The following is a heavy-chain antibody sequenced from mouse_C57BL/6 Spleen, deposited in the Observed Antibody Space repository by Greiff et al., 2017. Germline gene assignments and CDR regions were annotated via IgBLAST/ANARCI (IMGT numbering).Heavy chain of an antibody. D-gene: IGHD4-1*01. J-gene: IGHJ2*01. CDR1: GYTFTSYW. CDR3: ARGRTGTYDY. CDR2: IDPSDSYT. Sequence: QVQLQQPGAELVKPGASVKLSCKASGYTFTSYWMQWVKQRPGQGLEWIGEIDPSDSYTNYNQKFKGKATLTVDTSSSTAYMQLSSLTSEDSAVYYCARGRTGTYDYWGQGTTLTVAS. V-gene: IGHV1-50*01.